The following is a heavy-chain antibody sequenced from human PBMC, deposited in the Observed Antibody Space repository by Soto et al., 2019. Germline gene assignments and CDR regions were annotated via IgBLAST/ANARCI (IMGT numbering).Heavy chain of an antibody. J-gene: IGHJ6*02. CDR2: ISGSGGST. CDR1: GFTFSSYA. Sequence: GGSLRLSCAASGFTFSSYAMSWVRQAPGKGLEWVSAISGSGGSTYYADSVKGRFTISRDNSKNTLYLQMNSLRAEDTAVYYCAKDQWELLGRFTNYYYYGMDVWGQGTTVTVSS. CDR3: AKDQWELLGRFTNYYYYGMDV. D-gene: IGHD1-26*01. V-gene: IGHV3-23*01.